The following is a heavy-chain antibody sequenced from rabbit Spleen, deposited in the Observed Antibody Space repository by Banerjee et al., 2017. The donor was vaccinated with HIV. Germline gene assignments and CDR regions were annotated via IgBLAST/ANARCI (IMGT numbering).Heavy chain of an antibody. CDR2: IDTNDGDT. CDR1: GFSFSSGYW. Sequence: QSSEESGGDLVKPGASLTLTCTASGFSFSSGYWICWVRQAPGKGLEWIACIDTNDGDTDYANWSKGRFTISKTSSTTVTLQMTSLTAADTATYFCARNYVNAFDPWGPGTLVTVS. D-gene: IGHD1-1*01. CDR3: ARNYVNAFDP. J-gene: IGHJ2*01. V-gene: IGHV1S40*01.